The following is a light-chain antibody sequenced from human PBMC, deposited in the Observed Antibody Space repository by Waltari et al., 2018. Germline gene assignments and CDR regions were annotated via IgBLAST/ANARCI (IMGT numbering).Light chain of an antibody. V-gene: IGLV2-14*01. J-gene: IGLJ1*01. Sequence: QSAPTQPASVSGSPGQSITISCTGTSSDVGGYDFVSWHQQYPGKPPKVMIYGVNNRPSGVSNRFSGSKSGNTASLIISGLQADDEADYYCSSYTTSGTLVFGTGTKVTVL. CDR3: SSYTTSGTLV. CDR2: GVN. CDR1: SSDVGGYDF.